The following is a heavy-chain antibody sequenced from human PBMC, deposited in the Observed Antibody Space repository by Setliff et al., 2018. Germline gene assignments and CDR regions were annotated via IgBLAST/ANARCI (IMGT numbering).Heavy chain of an antibody. CDR3: ARGAHYGDYIDDY. Sequence: ASVKVSCKTSGYIFTTHGISWVRQAPGQGLEWMGWISTDDGDTNFAQKFQGRVTITRDTSATTACMELSSLRSEDSAVYYCARGAHYGDYIDDYWGQGTLVTVSS. CDR1: GYIFTTHG. D-gene: IGHD4-17*01. V-gene: IGHV1-3*04. J-gene: IGHJ4*02. CDR2: ISTDDGDT.